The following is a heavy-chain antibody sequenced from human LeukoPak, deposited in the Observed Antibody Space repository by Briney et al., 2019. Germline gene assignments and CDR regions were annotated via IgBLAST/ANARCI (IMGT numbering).Heavy chain of an antibody. CDR1: GYTLTELS. J-gene: IGHJ3*02. CDR3: ATEYSSGWYGDAFDI. CDR2: FDPEDGET. Sequence: ASVTVSCKVSGYTLTELSMHWVRQAPGKGLEWMGGFDPEDGETIYAQKFQGRVTMTEDTSTDTAYMELSSLRSEDTAVYYCATEYSSGWYGDAFDIWGQGTMVTVSS. D-gene: IGHD6-19*01. V-gene: IGHV1-24*01.